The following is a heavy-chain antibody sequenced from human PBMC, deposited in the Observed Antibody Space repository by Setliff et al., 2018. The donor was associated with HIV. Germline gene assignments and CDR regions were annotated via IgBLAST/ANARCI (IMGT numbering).Heavy chain of an antibody. V-gene: IGHV1-3*04. D-gene: IGHD2-2*01. J-gene: IGHJ4*01. Sequence: ASVKVSCKASGYIFTRNAMHWVRQAPGHRPEWMGWINTGNGNTKFSQKFQGRVTLTRDTYTGTVYMQLSSLRSDDTAVYYCARVYCSTTSCNDEYFYDYWGQGTLVTVSS. CDR3: ARVYCSTTSCNDEYFYDY. CDR1: GYIFTRNA. CDR2: INTGNGNT.